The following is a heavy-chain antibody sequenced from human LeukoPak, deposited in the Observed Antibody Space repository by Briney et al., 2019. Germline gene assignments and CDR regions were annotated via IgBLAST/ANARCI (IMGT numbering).Heavy chain of an antibody. CDR1: GFTFSSYG. V-gene: IGHV3-33*01. D-gene: IGHD2-2*01. J-gene: IGHJ4*02. CDR2: IWYDGSNK. Sequence: GGSLRLSCAASGFTFSSYGMHWVRQAPGKGLEWVAVIWYDGSNKYYADSVKGRFTISRDNSKNTLYLQMNSLRAEDTAVYYCARGYCTSTSCSPDYWGQGTLVTVSS. CDR3: ARGYCTSTSCSPDY.